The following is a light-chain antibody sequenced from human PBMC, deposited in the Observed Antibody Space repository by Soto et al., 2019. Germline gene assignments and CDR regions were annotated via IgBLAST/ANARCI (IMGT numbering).Light chain of an antibody. Sequence: EIVLTQSPGTLSLSPGERATLSCRASQNVNSNYLAWYQQKPGQAPRLLIHGASIRATGIPDRFSGSGSGTDFTLTIIRLEPEDFAVYYCQQYGSSGTFGQGTKVEIK. J-gene: IGKJ1*01. CDR1: QNVNSNY. V-gene: IGKV3-20*01. CDR3: QQYGSSGT. CDR2: GAS.